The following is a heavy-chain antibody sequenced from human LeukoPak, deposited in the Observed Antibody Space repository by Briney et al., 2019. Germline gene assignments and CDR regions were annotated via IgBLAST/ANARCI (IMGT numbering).Heavy chain of an antibody. J-gene: IGHJ4*02. CDR2: IFQGGGEI. V-gene: IGHV3-23*01. CDR3: ATYRQGLLPFES. CDR1: GFTFSSSA. D-gene: IGHD5-18*01. Sequence: GGSLRLSCAASGFTFSSSAMSWVRQPPGKGLEWVSSIFQGGGEIHYADSVSGRFTISRDNSKSTLFLQMNSLRAEDTAIYYCATYRQGLLPFESWGQGTLVTVSS.